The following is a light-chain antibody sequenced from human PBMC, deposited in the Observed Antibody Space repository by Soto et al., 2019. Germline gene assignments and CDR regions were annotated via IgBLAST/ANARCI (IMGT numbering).Light chain of an antibody. CDR1: QDIANY. CDR3: QQYDNLPLT. V-gene: IGKV1-33*01. CDR2: DAS. Sequence: DIQMTQSPSSLSASVGDRVTITCQASQDIANYLNWYQQKAGRAPKFLMYDASNLETGVPSRFSGSGSGTDFTLTISSLQPEDIATYYCQQYDNLPLTFGGGTKVEIE. J-gene: IGKJ4*01.